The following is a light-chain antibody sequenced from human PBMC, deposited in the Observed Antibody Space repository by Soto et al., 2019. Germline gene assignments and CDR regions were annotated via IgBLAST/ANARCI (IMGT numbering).Light chain of an antibody. J-gene: IGLJ2*01. CDR1: RSNIGNNY. Sequence: PPSSSGAPGQRNNISCSGSRSNIGNNYGYWYQQLPGTAPKLLIYRNNQRPSGVPDRFSGSKSGTSASLAISGLRSEDEADYYCAAWDDSLSGPVFGGGTKVTVL. CDR2: RNN. CDR3: AAWDDSLSGPV. V-gene: IGLV1-47*01.